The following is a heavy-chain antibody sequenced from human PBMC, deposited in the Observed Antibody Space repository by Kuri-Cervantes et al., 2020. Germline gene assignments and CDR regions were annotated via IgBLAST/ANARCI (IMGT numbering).Heavy chain of an antibody. J-gene: IGHJ5*02. CDR2: IKQDGSEK. V-gene: IGHV3-7*01. CDR1: DFTFTSYW. D-gene: IGHD1-26*01. CDR3: AKDSGSYYWWFDP. Sequence: GESLKISCAASDFTFTSYWMSWVRQAPGKGLEWVANIKQDGSEKYYVDSVKGRFTISRDNSKNTLYLQMNSLRAEDTAVYYCAKDSGSYYWWFDPWGQGTLVTVSS.